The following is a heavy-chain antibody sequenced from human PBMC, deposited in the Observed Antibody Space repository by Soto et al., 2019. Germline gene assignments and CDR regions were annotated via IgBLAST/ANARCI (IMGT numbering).Heavy chain of an antibody. D-gene: IGHD3-10*01. J-gene: IGHJ3*02. CDR2: IYYSGST. CDR1: GGSVSSGSYY. CDR3: ARELLWFGELLSEDAFDI. Sequence: SETLSLTCTVSGGSVSSGSYYWSWIRQPPGKGLEWIGYIYYSGSTNYNPSLKSRVTISVDTSKNQFSLKLSSVTAADTAVYYCARELLWFGELLSEDAFDIWGQGTMVTVSS. V-gene: IGHV4-61*01.